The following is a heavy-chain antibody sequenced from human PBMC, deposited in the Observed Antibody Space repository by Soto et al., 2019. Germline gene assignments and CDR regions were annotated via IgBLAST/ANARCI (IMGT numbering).Heavy chain of an antibody. CDR1: GFTFSSYG. CDR3: ARGKVDNAYYYYYYGMDV. V-gene: IGHV3-33*01. Sequence: PGGSLRLSCAASGFTFSSYGMHWVRQAPGKGLEWVAVIWYDGSNKYYADSVEGRFTISRDNSKNTLYLQMNSLRAEDTAVYYCARGKVDNAYYYYYYGMDVWGQGTTVTVSS. CDR2: IWYDGSNK. J-gene: IGHJ6*01.